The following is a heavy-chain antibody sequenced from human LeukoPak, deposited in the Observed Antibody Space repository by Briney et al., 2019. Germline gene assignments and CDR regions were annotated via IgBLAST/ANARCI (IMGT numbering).Heavy chain of an antibody. CDR1: GYTFTSYG. V-gene: IGHV1-18*01. Sequence: GASVKVSCKASGYTFTSYGISWVRQAPGQGLEWMGWISAYNGNTNYAQKLQGRVTMTTDTSTSTAYMELRSLRSDDTAVYYCVRGAGATISYYHYYMDVWGKGTTVTVSS. CDR3: VRGAGATISYYHYYMDV. CDR2: ISAYNGNT. J-gene: IGHJ6*03. D-gene: IGHD1-26*01.